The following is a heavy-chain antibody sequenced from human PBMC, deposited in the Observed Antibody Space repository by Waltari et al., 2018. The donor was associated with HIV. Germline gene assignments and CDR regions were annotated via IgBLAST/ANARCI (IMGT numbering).Heavy chain of an antibody. J-gene: IGHJ6*02. CDR2: ISPYNDNT. D-gene: IGHD3-3*01. CDR1: GYTFISSG. CDR3: ARDRVSEADDFWSGYGMHV. Sequence: QVHLVQSGAEMKKPGASVKVSCKALGYTFISSGISWVRQAPGQGLEWRGWISPYNDNTNFVQKLQGRVTLTTDPSTSTAYMELRNLRSDDTAVYYCARDRVSEADDFWSGYGMHVWGQGTTVNVSS. V-gene: IGHV1-18*01.